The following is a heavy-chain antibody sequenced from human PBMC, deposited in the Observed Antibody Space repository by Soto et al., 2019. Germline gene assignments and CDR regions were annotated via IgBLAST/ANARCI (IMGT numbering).Heavy chain of an antibody. Sequence: PRGSLKISCKSYGYSFTTYWIAWVRQMPGKGLEWMGSIHPGESDTRYSPSFQGQVTISADRSITTAYLQWSSLKASDTAMYYCARHEATYYNFYGMDVWGQGTTVTVSS. CDR2: IHPGESDT. CDR1: GYSFTTYW. J-gene: IGHJ6*02. V-gene: IGHV5-51*01. CDR3: ARHEATYYNFYGMDV.